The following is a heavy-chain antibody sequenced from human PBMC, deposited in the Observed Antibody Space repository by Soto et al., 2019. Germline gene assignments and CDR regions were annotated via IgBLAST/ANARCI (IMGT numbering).Heavy chain of an antibody. J-gene: IGHJ4*02. CDR1: GGTFSSYA. CDR2: IIPIFGTA. D-gene: IGHD6-13*01. Sequence: GASVKVSCKASGGTFSSYAISWVRQAPGQGLEWMGGIIPIFGTANYAQKFQGRVTITADESTSTAYMELSSLRSEDTAVYYCARVGYSSSWYAFFDYWGQGTLVTVSS. CDR3: ARVGYSSSWYAFFDY. V-gene: IGHV1-69*13.